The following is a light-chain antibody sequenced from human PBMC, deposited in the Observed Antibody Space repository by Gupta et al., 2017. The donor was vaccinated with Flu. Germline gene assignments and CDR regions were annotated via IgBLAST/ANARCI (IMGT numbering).Light chain of an antibody. CDR1: QSVSSY. V-gene: IGKV3-11*01. Sequence: ATQSVSPGERATLTCRASQSVSSYLAGYQQKTGQDPRHLMYDACNRATGTPARFISSGSGTDYTLTISRLEAEDFAVYYCRRRSVRPRRTFGQGTRLEIK. CDR2: DAC. J-gene: IGKJ5*01. CDR3: RRRSVRPRRT.